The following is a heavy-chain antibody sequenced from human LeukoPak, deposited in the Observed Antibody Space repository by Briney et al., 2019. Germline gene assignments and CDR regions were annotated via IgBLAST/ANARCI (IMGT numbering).Heavy chain of an antibody. D-gene: IGHD3-22*01. CDR1: GYTFTAYY. J-gene: IGHJ3*02. Sequence: ASVTVSCKASGYTFTAYYMHWVRQAPGQGLEWMGWINPNSGGTNYAQKFQGRVTMTRDTSISTAYMELSRLRSDDTAVYYCARDYYDSSGFGAFDIWGHGTMVTVSS. CDR3: ARDYYDSSGFGAFDI. V-gene: IGHV1-2*02. CDR2: INPNSGGT.